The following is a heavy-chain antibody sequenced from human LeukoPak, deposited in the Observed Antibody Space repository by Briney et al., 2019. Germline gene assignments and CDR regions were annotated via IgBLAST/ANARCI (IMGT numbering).Heavy chain of an antibody. CDR2: IDWDDDK. D-gene: IGHD3-16*01. CDR1: GFSLSTRGMR. CDR3: ARIWAPVGAPDY. V-gene: IGHV2-70*11. Sequence: SGPTLLNPTQTLTLTCTFSGFSLSTRGMRVSWIRQPPGKALEWLARIDWDDDKYYRTSLKTRLTISEDTSKNQVVLTMTNMDPVDTATYYCARIWAPVGAPDYWGQGTLVTVSS. J-gene: IGHJ4*02.